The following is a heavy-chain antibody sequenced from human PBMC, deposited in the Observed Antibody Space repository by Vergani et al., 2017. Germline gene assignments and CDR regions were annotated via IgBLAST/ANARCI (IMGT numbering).Heavy chain of an antibody. J-gene: IGHJ6*02. CDR1: GFTFDDYA. Sequence: EVQLVESGGGVVQPGGSLRLSCAASGFTFDDYAMHWVRQAPGQGLEWVSFISGDGGSTYYADSVKGRFTISRDNSKNSLYLQMNSLRTEDTALYYCAKXGSSSSGNYCYYYGMDVWGQGTTVTVSS. CDR3: AKXGSSSSGNYCYYYGMDV. D-gene: IGHD6-6*01. V-gene: IGHV3-43*02. CDR2: ISGDGGST.